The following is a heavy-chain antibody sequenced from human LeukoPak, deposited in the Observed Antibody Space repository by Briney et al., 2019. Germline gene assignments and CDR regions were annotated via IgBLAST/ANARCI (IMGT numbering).Heavy chain of an antibody. V-gene: IGHV4-34*01. CDR2: INHSGST. Sequence: SETLSLTCAVYGGSFSGYYWSWIRQPPGKGLEWIGEINHSGSTNYNPSLKSRVTISVDTSKNQFSLKMSSVTAADTAVYYCAKDWELGSWGQGTLVTVSS. D-gene: IGHD1-26*01. CDR3: AKDWELGS. J-gene: IGHJ5*02. CDR1: GGSFSGYY.